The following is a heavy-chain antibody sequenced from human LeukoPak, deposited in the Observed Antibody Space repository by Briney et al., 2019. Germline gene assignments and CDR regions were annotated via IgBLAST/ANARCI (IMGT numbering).Heavy chain of an antibody. CDR2: ISSGSSYI. CDR1: GFTFSSYS. V-gene: IGHV3-21*01. CDR3: ARIAVAGVDY. J-gene: IGHJ4*02. Sequence: PGGSLRLSCAASGFTFSSYSMNWVRQAPGKGLEWVSSISSGSSYIYYADSVKGRFTISRDNSKNTLYLQMNSLRAEDTAVYYCARIAVAGVDYWGQGTLVTVSS. D-gene: IGHD6-19*01.